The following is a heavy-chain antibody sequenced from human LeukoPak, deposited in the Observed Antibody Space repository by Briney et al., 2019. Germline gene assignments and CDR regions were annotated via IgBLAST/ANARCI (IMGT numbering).Heavy chain of an antibody. CDR3: ARAPLRIAPPYYYYGMDV. J-gene: IGHJ6*02. V-gene: IGHV1-8*01. D-gene: IGHD2-15*01. CDR2: MNPNSGNT. Sequence: ASVKVSCKASGYTFTSYDINWVRQATGQGLEWMGWMNPNSGNTGYAQKFQGRVTMTRDTSISTAYMELSRLRSDDTAVYYCARAPLRIAPPYYYYGMDVWGQGTAVTVSS. CDR1: GYTFTSYD.